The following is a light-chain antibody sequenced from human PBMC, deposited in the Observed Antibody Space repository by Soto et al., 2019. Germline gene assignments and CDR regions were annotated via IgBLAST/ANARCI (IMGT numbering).Light chain of an antibody. Sequence: QSALTQPASVSGSPGQSITISCTGTGSDVGGYNYVAWYQQHPGKVPKLMMYDVNNRPSGVSYRFSGSKSGNTASLTISGLQAEDEGDYYCSSYTSSTTLVFGGGTKVTVL. J-gene: IGLJ2*01. V-gene: IGLV2-14*01. CDR1: GSDVGGYNY. CDR3: SSYTSSTTLV. CDR2: DVN.